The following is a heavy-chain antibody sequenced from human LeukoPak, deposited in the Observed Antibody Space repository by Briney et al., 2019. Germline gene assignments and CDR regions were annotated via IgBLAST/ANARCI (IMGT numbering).Heavy chain of an antibody. CDR2: IYSGGST. CDR1: GFTVSSNY. J-gene: IGHJ6*02. CDR3: ARDHIVVVTAIRYYYYGMDV. D-gene: IGHD2-21*02. V-gene: IGHV3-66*01. Sequence: GGSLRLSCAASGFTVSSNYMSWVRQAPGKGLEWVSVIYSGGSTYYADSVKGRFTISRDNSKNTLYLQMNSLRAEDTAVYYCARDHIVVVTAIRYYYYGMDVWGQGTTVTDSS.